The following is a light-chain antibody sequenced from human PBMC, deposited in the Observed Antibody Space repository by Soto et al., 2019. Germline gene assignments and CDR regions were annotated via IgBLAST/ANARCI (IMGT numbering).Light chain of an antibody. CDR2: DAS. J-gene: IGKJ1*01. Sequence: DIQMTQSPSTLSASVGDRVTITCRASQSINKWLAWYHQKPGKAPKLLIYDASSLNSGAPSRFSGRGSGTEFTLTFSSVQPDDFAAYYCQQYDSYPWTFGQGTKVEIK. V-gene: IGKV1-5*01. CDR1: QSINKW. CDR3: QQYDSYPWT.